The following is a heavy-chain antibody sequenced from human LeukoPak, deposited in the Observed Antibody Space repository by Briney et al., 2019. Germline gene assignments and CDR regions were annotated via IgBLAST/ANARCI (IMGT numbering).Heavy chain of an antibody. CDR1: GFTVSDEY. CDR3: ARDRYSYGFALGC. J-gene: IGHJ4*02. CDR2: FHSGGST. Sequence: GGSLRLSCAASGFTVSDEYMTWVRQAPGKGLEWVSVFHSGGSTYYADSVKGRFTISRDSSKNTLSLQMNSLRAEDSAVYYCARDRYSYGFALGCWGQGTLVTVSS. D-gene: IGHD5-18*01. V-gene: IGHV3-66*02.